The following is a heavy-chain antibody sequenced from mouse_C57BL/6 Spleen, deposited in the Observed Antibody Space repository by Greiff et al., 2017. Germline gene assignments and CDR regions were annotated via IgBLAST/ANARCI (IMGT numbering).Heavy chain of an antibody. V-gene: IGHV5-17*01. Sequence: EVMLVESGGGLVKPGGSLKLSCAASGFTFSDYGMHWVRQAPETGLEWVAYISSGSSSIYYADTVKGRFTISRDNAKNTLFLQMTSLRSEDTAMYYCARNYGADYFDDWGQGTTLTVSS. CDR1: GFTFSDYG. CDR2: ISSGSSSI. J-gene: IGHJ2*01. D-gene: IGHD2-1*01. CDR3: ARNYGADYFDD.